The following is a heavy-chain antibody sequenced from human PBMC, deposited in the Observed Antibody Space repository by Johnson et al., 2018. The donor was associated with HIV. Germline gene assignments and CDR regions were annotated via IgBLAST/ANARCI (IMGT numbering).Heavy chain of an antibody. CDR2: IKQDGSEK. J-gene: IGHJ3*02. CDR1: GFTFSSYW. D-gene: IGHD1-7*01. CDR3: ARERNYGTHAAFDI. Sequence: MLLVESGGGVVQPGKSLRLSCAASGFTFSSYWMSWVRQAPGKGLEWVANIKQDGSEKYYVDSVKGRFTISRDNAKNSLYLQMNSLRAEDTAVYYCARERNYGTHAAFDIWGQGTMVTVSS. V-gene: IGHV3-7*01.